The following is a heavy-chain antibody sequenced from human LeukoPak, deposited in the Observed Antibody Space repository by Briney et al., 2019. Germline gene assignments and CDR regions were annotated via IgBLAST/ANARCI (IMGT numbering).Heavy chain of an antibody. D-gene: IGHD6-19*01. CDR2: ISSSSSYI. J-gene: IGHJ6*03. V-gene: IGHV3-21*01. CDR3: ARDPYSSGWGYNSYYMDV. CDR1: GFTFSSSG. Sequence: PGGSLRLSCAASGFTFSSSGMHWVRQAPGKGLEGGSSISSSSSYIDYADSVKGRFTISRDNGKNSLYLQMNSLRAEDTAVYYCARDPYSSGWGYNSYYMDVRGKGTTGTVSS.